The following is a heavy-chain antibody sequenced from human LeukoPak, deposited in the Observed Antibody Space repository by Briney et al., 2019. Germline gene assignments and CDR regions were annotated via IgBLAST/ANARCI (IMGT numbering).Heavy chain of an antibody. D-gene: IGHD2-15*01. CDR1: GGSISTGSHY. Sequence: SQTLSLTCTVSGGSISTGSHYWSWSRQLPGKGLEWVGCIYDSRFTYYNPSLKSRVTISVDTSKNQFSLKLSSVTAADTAVYYCARETRRCSDGSCYPSLDYWGQGTLVTVSS. V-gene: IGHV4-31*03. CDR2: IYDSRFT. CDR3: ARETRRCSDGSCYPSLDY. J-gene: IGHJ4*02.